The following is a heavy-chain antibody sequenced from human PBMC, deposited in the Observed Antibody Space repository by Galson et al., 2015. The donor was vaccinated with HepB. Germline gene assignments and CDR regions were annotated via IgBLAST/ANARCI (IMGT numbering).Heavy chain of an antibody. D-gene: IGHD6-13*01. CDR1: GFTFSSYA. J-gene: IGHJ6*02. Sequence: SLRLSCAASGFTFSSYAMHWVRQAPGKGLEWVAVISYDGSNKYYADSVKGRFTISRDNSKNTLYLQMNSLRAEDTAVYYCARSSSWPPYYYYGMDVWGQGTTVTVSS. CDR2: ISYDGSNK. CDR3: ARSSSWPPYYYYGMDV. V-gene: IGHV3-30*04.